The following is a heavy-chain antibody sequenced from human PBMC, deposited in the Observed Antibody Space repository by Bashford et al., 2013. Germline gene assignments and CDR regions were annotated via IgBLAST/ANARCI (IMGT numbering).Heavy chain of an antibody. V-gene: IGHV4-59*08. J-gene: IGHJ6*02. CDR1: GGSISSYY. Sequence: SETLSLTCTVSGGSISSYYWSWIRQPPGKGLEWIGYIYYSGSTNYNPSLKSRVTISVDTSKNQFSLKLSSVTAADTAVYYCARGEYSSARGMDVVGPRDHGHRLL. D-gene: IGHD6-19*01. CDR3: ARGEYSSARGMDV. CDR2: IYYSGST.